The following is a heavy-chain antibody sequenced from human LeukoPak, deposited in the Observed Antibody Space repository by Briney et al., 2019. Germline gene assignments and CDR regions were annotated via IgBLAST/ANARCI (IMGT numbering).Heavy chain of an antibody. CDR3: AKTLLYCIGGSCYPPFDY. D-gene: IGHD2-15*01. CDR2: IYSSGST. J-gene: IGHJ4*02. V-gene: IGHV4-4*07. CDR1: GGSISSYN. Sequence: PSETLSLTCTVSGGSISSYNWSWIRQPAGKGLEWIGRIYSSGSTNYNPSLKSRVTMSVDTSKNQFSLKLSSVTAADTAVYYCAKTLLYCIGGSCYPPFDYWGQGTLVTVSS.